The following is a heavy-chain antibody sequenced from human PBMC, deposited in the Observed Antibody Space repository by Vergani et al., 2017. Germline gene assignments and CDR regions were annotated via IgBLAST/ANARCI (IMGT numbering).Heavy chain of an antibody. CDR1: GGSFSGYY. CDR2: INHSGST. Sequence: QVQLQQWGAGLLKPSETLSLTCAVYGGSFSGYYWSWIRQPPGKGLEWIGEINHSGSTNYNPCLKNRVTISVDTSKNQFSLKLSSVTAADTAVYYCARARRGLADIVVVPAANLGFDYWGQGTLVTVSS. V-gene: IGHV4-34*01. CDR3: ARARRGLADIVVVPAANLGFDY. J-gene: IGHJ4*02. D-gene: IGHD2-2*01.